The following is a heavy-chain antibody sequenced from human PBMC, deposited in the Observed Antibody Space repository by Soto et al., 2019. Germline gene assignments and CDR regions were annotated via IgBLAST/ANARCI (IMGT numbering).Heavy chain of an antibody. D-gene: IGHD3-22*01. CDR1: GGTFSSYT. V-gene: IGHV1-69*08. J-gene: IGHJ4*02. CDR3: ARESNSSGYYPIVY. Sequence: QVQLVQSGAEVKKPGSSVKVSCKASGGTFSSYTISWVRQAPGQGLEWMGRIIPILGIANYAQKCQGRVTITADKSTSTAYMELSSLRSEDTAVYYCARESNSSGYYPIVYWGQGTLVTVSS. CDR2: IIPILGIA.